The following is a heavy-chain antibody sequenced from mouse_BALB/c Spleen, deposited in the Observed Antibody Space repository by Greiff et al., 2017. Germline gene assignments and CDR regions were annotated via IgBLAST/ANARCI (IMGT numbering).Heavy chain of an antibody. CDR3: ARGPDGYYPYYAMDY. CDR2: ISSGGST. V-gene: IGHV5-6-5*01. J-gene: IGHJ4*01. Sequence: EVKVVESGGGLVKPGGSLKLSCAASGFTFSSYAMSWVRQTPEKRLEWVASISSGGSTYYPDSVKGRFTISRDNARNILYLQMSSLRSEDTAMYYCARGPDGYYPYYAMDYWGQGTSVTVSS. D-gene: IGHD2-3*01. CDR1: GFTFSSYA.